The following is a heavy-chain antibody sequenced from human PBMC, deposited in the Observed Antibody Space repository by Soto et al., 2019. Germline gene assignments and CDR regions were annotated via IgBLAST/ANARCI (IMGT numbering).Heavy chain of an antibody. CDR2: ISTRGGRS. D-gene: IGHD5-12*01. CDR1: GFSFNYYA. V-gene: IGHV3-23*01. Sequence: EVQLLESGGGLVQPGGSLRLACAASGFSFNYYALVWVRQAPGKGLEWVSVISTRGGRSYFVDSVKGRFTISRDNSKNVLSLEMNSLRAEDPATYFCAKSSIEYSASVDRWGHGTLVLVSS. CDR3: AKSSIEYSASVDR. J-gene: IGHJ5*02.